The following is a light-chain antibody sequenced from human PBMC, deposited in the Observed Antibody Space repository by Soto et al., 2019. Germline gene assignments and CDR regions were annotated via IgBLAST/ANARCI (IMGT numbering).Light chain of an antibody. V-gene: IGLV1-44*01. Sequence: QSVLTQPPSASGTPGQSVTISCSGSSSNIGSNTVNWYQQVPGTAPKLLIYNNNQRPSGVPDRFSGSKSGTSASLAISGLQSEDEADYYCAAWDDSVNGPVFGGGTKLTVL. CDR2: NNN. CDR1: SSNIGSNT. J-gene: IGLJ2*01. CDR3: AAWDDSVNGPV.